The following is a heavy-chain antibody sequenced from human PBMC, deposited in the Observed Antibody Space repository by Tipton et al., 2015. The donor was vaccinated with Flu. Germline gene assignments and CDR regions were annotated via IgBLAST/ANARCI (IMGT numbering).Heavy chain of an antibody. V-gene: IGHV1-18*01. CDR2: VSGYSGNT. D-gene: IGHD3-16*01. J-gene: IGHJ4*02. CDR3: AREGWGGEFPD. CDR1: GYSFTSFG. Sequence: QVQLVQSGAEVKRPGASVKVSCKASGYSFTSFGITWVRQAPGQGLEWIGWVSGYSGNTNYAQKVQGRLTVTTETSTSTAYMELRSLTSDDTAVYFCAREGWGGEFPDWGQGTLVTVSS.